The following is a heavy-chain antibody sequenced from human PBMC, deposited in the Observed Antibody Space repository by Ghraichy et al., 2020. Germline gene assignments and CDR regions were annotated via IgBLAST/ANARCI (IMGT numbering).Heavy chain of an antibody. CDR2: ISSSSSYI. CDR3: ARDAGGLYYDFWSGTKTYYYYGMDV. CDR1: GFTFSSYS. J-gene: IGHJ6*02. D-gene: IGHD3-3*01. V-gene: IGHV3-21*01. Sequence: GGSLRLSCAASGFTFSSYSMNWVRQAPGNGLEWVSSISSSSSYIYYADSVKGRFTISRDNAKNSLYLQMNSLRAEDTAVYYCARDAGGLYYDFWSGTKTYYYYGMDVWGQGTTVTVSS.